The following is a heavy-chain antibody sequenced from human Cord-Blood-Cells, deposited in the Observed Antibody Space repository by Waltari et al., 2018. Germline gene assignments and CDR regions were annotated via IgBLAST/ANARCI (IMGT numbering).Heavy chain of an antibody. CDR1: GYTFTSYD. CDR2: MNPNSGNT. J-gene: IGHJ4*02. Sequence: QVQLVQSGAEVKKPGASVKVSCKASGYTFTSYDLNCVRQATGQGLEWMGWMNPNSGNTGYAQKFQGRVTMTRNTSISTAYMELSSLRSEDTAVYYCASWGIAAAGTYFLDYWGQGTLVTVSS. CDR3: ASWGIAAAGTYFLDY. D-gene: IGHD6-13*01. V-gene: IGHV1-8*01.